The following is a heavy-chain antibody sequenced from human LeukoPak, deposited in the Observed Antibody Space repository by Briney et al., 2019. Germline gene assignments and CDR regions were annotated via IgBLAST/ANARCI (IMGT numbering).Heavy chain of an antibody. Sequence: SETLSLTCAVYGGSFSGYYWSWIRQPPGKGLEWIGEINHSGSTNYNPPLKSRVTISVDTSKNQFSLKLSSVTAADTAVYYCARRRPMGTWDYWGQGTLVTVSS. D-gene: IGHD3-10*01. J-gene: IGHJ4*02. CDR1: GGSFSGYY. CDR2: INHSGST. V-gene: IGHV4-34*01. CDR3: ARRRPMGTWDY.